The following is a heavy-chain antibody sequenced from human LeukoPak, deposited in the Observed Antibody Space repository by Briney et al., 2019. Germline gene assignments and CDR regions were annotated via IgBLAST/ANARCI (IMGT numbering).Heavy chain of an antibody. CDR1: GGSISSSSYY. J-gene: IGHJ5*02. Sequence: SETLSLTCTVSGGSISSSSYYCGWIRQPPGKGLEWIGSIYYSGSTYYNPSLKSRVTISVDTSKNQFSLKLSSVTAADTAVYYCARESPVYNWFDPWGQGTLVTVSS. CDR3: ARESPVYNWFDP. CDR2: IYYSGST. V-gene: IGHV4-39*07.